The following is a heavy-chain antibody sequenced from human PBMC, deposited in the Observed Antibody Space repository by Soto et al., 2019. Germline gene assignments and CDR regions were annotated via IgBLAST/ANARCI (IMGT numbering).Heavy chain of an antibody. CDR3: ATLLTRLAFDY. J-gene: IGHJ4*02. Sequence: ASMKVSSNASGYTSTSYAIHWVRQAPGQRLEWMGWINAGNGETIYAQKLQGRVTMTEDTSTDTAYMELSSLRSEDTAVYYCATLLTRLAFDYWGQGTLVTVSS. V-gene: IGHV1-3*01. D-gene: IGHD6-19*01. CDR1: GYTSTSYA. CDR2: INAGNGET.